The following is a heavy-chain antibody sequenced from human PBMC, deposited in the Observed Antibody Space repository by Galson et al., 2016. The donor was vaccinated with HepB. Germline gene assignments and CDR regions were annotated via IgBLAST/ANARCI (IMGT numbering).Heavy chain of an antibody. J-gene: IGHJ2*01. CDR2: ISQGGTT. V-gene: IGHV4-34*01. CDR1: GGSFSGYF. D-gene: IGHD2-21*01. CDR3: ARGKGRKGATSYRYWYYDV. Sequence: LSLTCAVNGGSFSGYFWGWIRQSPGKGLEWIGEISQGGTTNYNPSLKSRVTLLVGTSKNQFSLEVTSVIAADTAVYFCARGKGRKGATSYRYWYYDVWGRGAPVTVSS.